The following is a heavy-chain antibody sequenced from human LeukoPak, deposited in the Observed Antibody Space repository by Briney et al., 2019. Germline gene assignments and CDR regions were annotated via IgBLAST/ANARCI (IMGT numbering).Heavy chain of an antibody. J-gene: IGHJ4*02. CDR2: IIPIFDTA. V-gene: IGHV1-69*05. CDR3: ARVVGGDYAFDY. CDR1: GGTFSSYA. Sequence: SVKVSCKASGGTFSSYAISWVRQAPGQGLEWMGGIIPIFDTANYAQKFQGRVTITTDESTSTAYMELSSLRSEDTAVYYCARVVGGDYAFDYWGQGTLVTVSS. D-gene: IGHD4-17*01.